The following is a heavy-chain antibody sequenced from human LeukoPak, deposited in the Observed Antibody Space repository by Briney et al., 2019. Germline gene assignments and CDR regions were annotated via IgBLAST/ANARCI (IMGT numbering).Heavy chain of an antibody. Sequence: GASVNVSCKASGYTFTSNGISWMRQAPGQGLEWMAWISAYNGNTNYAQKLQGRVTMTTDTSTSTAYMELRSLRSDDTAVYYCAGDGWELLPSPGYYFDYWGQGTLVTVSS. J-gene: IGHJ4*02. CDR3: AGDGWELLPSPGYYFDY. CDR1: GYTFTSNG. V-gene: IGHV1-18*01. D-gene: IGHD1-26*01. CDR2: ISAYNGNT.